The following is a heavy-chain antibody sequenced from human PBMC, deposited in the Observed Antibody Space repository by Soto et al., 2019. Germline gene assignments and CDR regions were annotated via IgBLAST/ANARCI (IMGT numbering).Heavy chain of an antibody. CDR1: GFTFSSYA. D-gene: IGHD3-3*01. CDR3: AKETYYDFWSGYTDWYYYYSMDV. Sequence: EVQLLESGGGLVQPGGSLRLSCAASGFTFSSYAMSWVRQAPGKGLEWVSAISGSGGSTYYADFVKGRFTISRDNSENTLDRQMNSLRAEDTAVYYCAKETYYDFWSGYTDWYYYYSMDVWGKGTTVTVSS. J-gene: IGHJ6*03. V-gene: IGHV3-23*01. CDR2: ISGSGGST.